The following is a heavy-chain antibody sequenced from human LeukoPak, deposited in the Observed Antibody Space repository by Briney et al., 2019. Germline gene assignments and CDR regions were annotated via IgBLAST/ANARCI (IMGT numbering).Heavy chain of an antibody. D-gene: IGHD1-26*01. V-gene: IGHV3-23*01. Sequence: PGGSLRLSCAASGFTFSSYGMSWVRQAPGKGLEWVSAISGSGGSTYYADSVKGRFTISRDNSKNALYLQMNSLRVEDTAVFYCARDSMWEVLENTDDALDFWGQGTMVTVSS. CDR3: ARDSMWEVLENTDDALDF. CDR2: ISGSGGST. J-gene: IGHJ3*01. CDR1: GFTFSSYG.